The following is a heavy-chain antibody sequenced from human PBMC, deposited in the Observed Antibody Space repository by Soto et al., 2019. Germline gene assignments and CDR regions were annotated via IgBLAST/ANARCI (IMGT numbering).Heavy chain of an antibody. CDR3: ARGYGYHGDVLRDRFDY. V-gene: IGHV4-39*07. D-gene: IGHD4-17*01. J-gene: IGHJ4*02. CDR1: GGSIRNDSYY. CDR2: ITYSGST. Sequence: PSETLPLTCTVSGGSIRNDSYYWSWIRQSPEKGLEWIASITYSGSTYYNPTLKSRLTISVDTSKNQFSLKLSSVTAADTAVYYCARGYGYHGDVLRDRFDYWGQGTLVTVSS.